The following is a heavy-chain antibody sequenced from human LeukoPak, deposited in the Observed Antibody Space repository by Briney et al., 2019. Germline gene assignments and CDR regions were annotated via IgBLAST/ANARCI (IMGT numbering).Heavy chain of an antibody. CDR2: ISGSGGGT. CDR1: GFTFSSYA. D-gene: IGHD5-24*01. J-gene: IGHJ4*02. CDR3: AKDGMATISYYFDY. Sequence: PGGSLRLSCAASGFTFSSYAMSWVRQAPGKGLEWVSAISGSGGGTYYADSVKGRFTISRDNSKNTLYLQMNSLRAEDTAVYYCAKDGMATISYYFDYWGQGTLVTVSS. V-gene: IGHV3-23*01.